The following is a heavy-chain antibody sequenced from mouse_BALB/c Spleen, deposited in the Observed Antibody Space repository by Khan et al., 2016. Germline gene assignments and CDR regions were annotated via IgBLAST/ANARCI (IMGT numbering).Heavy chain of an antibody. CDR1: GFTFTDYY. Sequence: EVELVESGGGLVQPGGSLRLSCATSGFTFTDYYMSWVRQPPGKALEWLGFIRNKANGYTTEYSASVKGRFTISRDTSQSILYLQMNTLRAEDSATYYCARQLGLRIYAMDYWGQGTSVTVSS. CDR2: IRNKANGYTT. CDR3: ARQLGLRIYAMDY. V-gene: IGHV7-3*02. D-gene: IGHD3-1*01. J-gene: IGHJ4*01.